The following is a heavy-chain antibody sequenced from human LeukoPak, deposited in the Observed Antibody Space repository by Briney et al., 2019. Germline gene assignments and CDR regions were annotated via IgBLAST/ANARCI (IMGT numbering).Heavy chain of an antibody. J-gene: IGHJ5*02. D-gene: IGHD5-24*01. CDR3: ARRPVERAAIREDNWLDP. V-gene: IGHV4-59*08. CDR2: IYYSGAT. CDR1: GASISGPS. Sequence: SETLSLTCTVSGASISGPSWNWIRQPPGKGLEWIGRIYYSGATNYNPSLKGRVTMSIDTSKNQFSLKLSSVTAADTAVYYCARRPVERAAIREDNWLDPWGQGTLVTVSS.